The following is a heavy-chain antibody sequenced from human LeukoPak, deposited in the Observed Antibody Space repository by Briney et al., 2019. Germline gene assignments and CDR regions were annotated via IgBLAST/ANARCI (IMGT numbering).Heavy chain of an antibody. J-gene: IGHJ1*01. CDR1: GYTISSGYY. Sequence: SETLSLTCTVSGYTISSGYYWGWIRQPPGKGLEWIGTIYHSRSNYYNLSLKSRVTIEVATSKNQFYLKLSSVTAADTAVYYCARVVQSTDSSGWYLPEYCQHGGQGTLVSVSS. CDR3: ARVVQSTDSSGWYLPEYCQH. V-gene: IGHV4-38-2*02. D-gene: IGHD3-22*01. CDR2: IYHSRSN.